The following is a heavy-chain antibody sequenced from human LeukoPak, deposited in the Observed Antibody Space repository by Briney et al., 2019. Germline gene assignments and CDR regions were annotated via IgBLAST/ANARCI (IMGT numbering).Heavy chain of an antibody. Sequence: PGGSLRLSCAASGFTFRGSAMHWVRQASGKGLEWVGRIRSKANSYATAYAASVKGRFTISRDDSKNTAYLQMNSLKTEDTAVYYCTRHVYDFWSGYYSDDYWGQGTLVTVSS. D-gene: IGHD3-3*01. J-gene: IGHJ4*02. CDR1: GFTFRGSA. CDR2: IRSKANSYAT. CDR3: TRHVYDFWSGYYSDDY. V-gene: IGHV3-73*01.